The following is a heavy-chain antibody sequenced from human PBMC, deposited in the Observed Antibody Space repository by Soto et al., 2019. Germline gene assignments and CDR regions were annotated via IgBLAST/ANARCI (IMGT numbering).Heavy chain of an antibody. Sequence: GSVKVSCKASGYTCTSYGISCVLQSPLQWRDGMGWISAYNGNTNYAQKLQGRVTMTTDTSTSTAYMELRSLRSDDTAVYYCARDAPSGREGVVIIGAFDIWGQGTMVTVSS. J-gene: IGHJ3*02. V-gene: IGHV1-18*04. CDR2: ISAYNGNT. CDR1: GYTCTSYG. CDR3: ARDAPSGREGVVIIGAFDI. D-gene: IGHD3-3*01.